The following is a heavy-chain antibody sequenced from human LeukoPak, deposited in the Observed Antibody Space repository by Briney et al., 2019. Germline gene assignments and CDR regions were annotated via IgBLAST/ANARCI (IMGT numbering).Heavy chain of an antibody. CDR3: TTQYCSSTSCHLPLFDY. D-gene: IGHD2-2*01. V-gene: IGHV3-15*01. CDR1: GFTFSNAW. J-gene: IGHJ4*02. CDR2: IKSKTDGGTT. Sequence: GGSLRLSCAASGFTFSNAWMSWVRQAPGKGLEWAGRIKSKTDGGTTDYAAPVKGRFTISRDDSKNTLYLQMNSLKTEDTAVYYCTTQYCSSTSCHLPLFDYWGQGTLVTVSS.